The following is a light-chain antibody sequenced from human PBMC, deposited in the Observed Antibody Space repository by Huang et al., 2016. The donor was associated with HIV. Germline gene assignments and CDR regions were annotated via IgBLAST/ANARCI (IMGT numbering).Light chain of an antibody. J-gene: IGKJ5*01. CDR2: GAS. Sequence: ERVMTQSPATLSVAPGERVTLSCRASHSVSSNLAWYQQTPGPAPRLLIHGASTRAAGIPASFSGSGSGTEFTLAISSLQSEDSGVYFCQQYDNWPLTFGQGTRLEIK. CDR1: HSVSSN. V-gene: IGKV3-15*01. CDR3: QQYDNWPLT.